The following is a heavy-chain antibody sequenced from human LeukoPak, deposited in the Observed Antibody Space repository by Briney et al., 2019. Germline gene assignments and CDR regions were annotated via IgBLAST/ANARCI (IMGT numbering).Heavy chain of an antibody. CDR3: AKGSLRDTMVRGVIRTRYYYMDV. CDR1: GFTFSSYA. V-gene: IGHV3-23*01. Sequence: GGSLRLSCAASGFTFSSYAMSWVRQAPGKGLERVSAISGSGGRTYYADSVKGRFTISRDNSKNTLYLQMNSLRAEDTAVYYCAKGSLRDTMVRGVIRTRYYYMDVWGKGTTVTVSS. CDR2: ISGSGGRT. J-gene: IGHJ6*03. D-gene: IGHD3-10*01.